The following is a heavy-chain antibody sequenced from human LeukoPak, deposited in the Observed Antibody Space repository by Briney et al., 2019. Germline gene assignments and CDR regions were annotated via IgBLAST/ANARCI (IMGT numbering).Heavy chain of an antibody. V-gene: IGHV4-39*01. J-gene: IGHJ5*02. D-gene: IGHD1-7*01. Sequence: SETLSLTCTVSGGSISSSSYYWGWIRQPPGKGLEWIGSIYYSGSPYYNPSLKSRVTISVDTSKNQFSLKLSSVTAADTAVYYCARSNWNYSWFDPWGQGTLVTVSS. CDR3: ARSNWNYSWFDP. CDR1: GGSISSSSYY. CDR2: IYYSGSP.